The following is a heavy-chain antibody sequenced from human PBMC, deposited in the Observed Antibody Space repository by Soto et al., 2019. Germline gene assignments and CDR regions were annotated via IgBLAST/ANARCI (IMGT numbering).Heavy chain of an antibody. CDR3: AREGGGPLVWSGYYSERIWFDP. J-gene: IGHJ5*02. V-gene: IGHV1-2*04. D-gene: IGHD3-3*01. Sequence: ASVKVSCKASGYTFTGYYMHWVRQAPGQGLEWMGWINPNGGGTNYAQKFQGWVTMTRDTSISTAYMELSRLRSDDTAVYYCAREGGGPLVWSGYYSERIWFDPWGQGTLVTVSS. CDR1: GYTFTGYY. CDR2: INPNGGGT.